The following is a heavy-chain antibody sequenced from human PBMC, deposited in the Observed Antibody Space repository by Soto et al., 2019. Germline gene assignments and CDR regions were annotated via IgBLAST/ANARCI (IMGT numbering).Heavy chain of an antibody. D-gene: IGHD6-13*01. V-gene: IGHV1-18*01. CDR3: ARDDEAAGTNDWFDL. J-gene: IGHJ5*02. CDR1: GYTFTSYG. Sequence: ASVKVSCKASGYTFTSYGISWVRQAPGQGLEWMGWISAYNGNTNYAQKLQGRVTMTTDTSTSTAYMELRSLRSDDTAVYYCARDDEAAGTNDWFDLWGQGTLVTFSS. CDR2: ISAYNGNT.